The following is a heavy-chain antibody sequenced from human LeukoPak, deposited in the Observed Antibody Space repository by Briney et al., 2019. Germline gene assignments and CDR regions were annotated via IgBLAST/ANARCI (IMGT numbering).Heavy chain of an antibody. CDR2: IYSGGNT. CDR1: GFTVSSNF. Sequence: GGSLRLSCAASGFTVSSNFMTWVRQAPGKGLEWVSVIYSGGNTYYADSVKGRFTISRDNSKNTLYLQMNSLRAEDTAVYYCAREPCSGGSCHWFDYWGQGTLVTVSS. V-gene: IGHV3-53*01. J-gene: IGHJ4*02. CDR3: AREPCSGGSCHWFDY. D-gene: IGHD2-15*01.